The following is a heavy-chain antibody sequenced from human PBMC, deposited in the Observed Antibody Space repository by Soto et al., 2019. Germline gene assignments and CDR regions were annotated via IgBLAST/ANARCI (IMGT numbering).Heavy chain of an antibody. CDR1: GGSVNGYY. CDR2: INHTGGT. CDR3: ATRITVFGLLIPPLDP. D-gene: IGHD3-3*01. V-gene: IGHV4-34*01. Sequence: SETLSLTCAVYGGSVNGYYWNWIRQPPGKGLEWIGEINHTGGTHYNPSLKSRVTMSVDTSKNQFSLRLSSVTAADTAIYYCATRITVFGLLIPPLDPWGQGTQVIVSS. J-gene: IGHJ5*02.